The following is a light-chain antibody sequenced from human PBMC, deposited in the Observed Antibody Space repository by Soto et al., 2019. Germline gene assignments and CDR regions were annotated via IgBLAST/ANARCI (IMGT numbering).Light chain of an antibody. CDR3: QQDGRSTLLYT. CDR2: GSS. CDR1: QSVNSNF. J-gene: IGKJ2*01. V-gene: IGKV3-20*01. Sequence: EIVLTQSPGTLSLSPGERATLSCRTSQSVNSNFLAWYQQKPVQAPRLLVYGSSTRAAGDPDRFSGSGSGTDFTLTISRLEPEDFAVYYCQQDGRSTLLYTFAQGTNLGVK.